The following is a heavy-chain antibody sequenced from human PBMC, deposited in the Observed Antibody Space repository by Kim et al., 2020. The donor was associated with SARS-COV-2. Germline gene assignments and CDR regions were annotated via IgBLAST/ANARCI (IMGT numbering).Heavy chain of an antibody. D-gene: IGHD3-10*01. J-gene: IGHJ6*01. V-gene: IGHV3-30-3*01. CDR3: ARDRWFGESDYNYYGMDV. CDR2: ISCDGSKK. Sequence: GGSLRLSCAASRFTFSSHGIHWVRQAPGKGLEWVALISCDGSKKYYADSVKGRFTISRDNSKNTLYLQMNSLRFEDTAVYYCARDRWFGESDYNYYGMDV. CDR1: RFTFSSHG.